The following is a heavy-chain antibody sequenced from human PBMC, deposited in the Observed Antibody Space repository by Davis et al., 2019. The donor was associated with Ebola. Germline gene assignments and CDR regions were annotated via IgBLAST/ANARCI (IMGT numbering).Heavy chain of an antibody. D-gene: IGHD1-26*01. CDR1: EFALSSYW. J-gene: IGHJ4*02. CDR3: ARAGSYTSPHHFDY. CDR2: IKQDGSEK. Sequence: GESLKISCAASEFALSSYWMSWVRQAPGKGLEWVANIKQDGSEKYYVDSVKGRFTISRDNAKNSLYLHMNSLRAEDTALYYCARAGSYTSPHHFDYWGQGTLVTVSS. V-gene: IGHV3-7*01.